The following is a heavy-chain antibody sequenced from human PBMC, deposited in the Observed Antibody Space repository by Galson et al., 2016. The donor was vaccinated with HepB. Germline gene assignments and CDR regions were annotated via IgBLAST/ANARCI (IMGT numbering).Heavy chain of an antibody. CDR3: ARDRVRAAADDPYFYYYYGMDV. Sequence: SLRLSCAASGLIINDNYMSWVRQAPGKGLEWVAILYAGGFAYYADSVRGRFTISRDNSKNTPSLQMSGLRAEDTAVYYCARDRVRAAADDPYFYYYYGMDVWGQGTTVTVSS. CDR2: LYAGGFA. D-gene: IGHD6-13*01. CDR1: GLIINDNY. V-gene: IGHV3-53*01. J-gene: IGHJ6*02.